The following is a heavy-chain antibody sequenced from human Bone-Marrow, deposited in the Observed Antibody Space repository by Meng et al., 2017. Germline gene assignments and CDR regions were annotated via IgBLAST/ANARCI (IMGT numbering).Heavy chain of an antibody. Sequence: VRLVEAGGGVVQPWRSLRLSCAASGFTFSSYGMHWVRQAPGKGLEWVAVIWYDGSNKYYADSVKGRFTISRDNSKNTLYLQMNSLRAEDTAVYYCAREGDSSGPNFDYWGQGTLVTVSS. CDR3: AREGDSSGPNFDY. CDR1: GFTFSSYG. V-gene: IGHV3-33*01. J-gene: IGHJ4*02. D-gene: IGHD6-19*01. CDR2: IWYDGSNK.